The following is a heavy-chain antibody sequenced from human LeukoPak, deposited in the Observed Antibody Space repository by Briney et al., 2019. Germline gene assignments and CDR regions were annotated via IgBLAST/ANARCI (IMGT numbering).Heavy chain of an antibody. Sequence: EAPVKVSCKASGYTFTTYGISWVRQAPGQGLEWMGWISPYNGYTNYAQKLQGRVTMTTDTSTNTAYMDLRSLRSDDTAVYYCARDHWSHYYGSGGQNYFDPWGQGTLVIVSS. CDR2: ISPYNGYT. D-gene: IGHD3-10*01. CDR3: ARDHWSHYYGSGGQNYFDP. CDR1: GYTFTTYG. J-gene: IGHJ5*02. V-gene: IGHV1-18*01.